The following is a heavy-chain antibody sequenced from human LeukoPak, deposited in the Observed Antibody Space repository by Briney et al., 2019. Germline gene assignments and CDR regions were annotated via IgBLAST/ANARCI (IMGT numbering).Heavy chain of an antibody. D-gene: IGHD1-14*01. CDR1: GFTFTKYW. Sequence: GDSLRLSCAASGFTFTKYWMTWVRQAPGKGLEWVGNIKQDGSDKNYMDSVKGRFTISRDNTKNSVYLQMSSPRAEDTAVYYCAREVWGPEYWGQGTLVTVSS. CDR3: AREVWGPEY. J-gene: IGHJ4*02. V-gene: IGHV3-7*01. CDR2: IKQDGSDK.